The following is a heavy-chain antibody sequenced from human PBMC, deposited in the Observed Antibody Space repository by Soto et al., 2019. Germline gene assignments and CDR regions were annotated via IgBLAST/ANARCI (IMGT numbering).Heavy chain of an antibody. J-gene: IGHJ4*02. CDR2: VNHVENT. V-gene: IGHV4-34*01. Sequence: QVQVQQWGAGLLKPSETLSLTCAVSGGSFSKYYWSWIRQPPGRGLEWIGEVNHVENTNYNPSLMSRVTRSVDTSTKQFSLKLTSVTAADAAVYYCRKWLGDSLRDYWGQGTLVTVSS. CDR1: GGSFSKYY. D-gene: IGHD3-10*01. CDR3: RKWLGDSLRDY.